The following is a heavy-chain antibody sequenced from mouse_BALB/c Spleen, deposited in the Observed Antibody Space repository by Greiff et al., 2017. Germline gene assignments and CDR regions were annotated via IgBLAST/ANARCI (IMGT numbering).Heavy chain of an antibody. CDR3: ARGDAGRGAWFAY. V-gene: IGHV3-2*02. D-gene: IGHD4-1*01. Sequence: EVQRVESGPGLVKPSQSLSLTCTVTGYSITSDYAWNWIRQFPGNKLEWMGYISYSGSTSYNPSLKSRISITRDTSKNQFFLQLNSVTTEDTATYYCARGDAGRGAWFAYWGQGTLVTVSA. CDR2: ISYSGST. J-gene: IGHJ3*01. CDR1: GYSITSDYA.